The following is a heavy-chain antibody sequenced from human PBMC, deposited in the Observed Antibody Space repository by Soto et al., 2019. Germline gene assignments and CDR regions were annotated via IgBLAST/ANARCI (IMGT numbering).Heavy chain of an antibody. V-gene: IGHV3-33*01. CDR1: GFTFSSYG. J-gene: IGHJ6*02. D-gene: IGHD6-6*01. CDR2: IWYDGSNK. CDR3: ARTRIAARRNYYYYYGMDV. Sequence: GGSLRLSCAASGFTFSSYGMHWVRQAPGKGLEWVAVIWYDGSNKYYADSVKGRFTISRDNSKNTLYLQMNSLRAEDTAVYYCARTRIAARRNYYYYYGMDVWGQGTTVTVSS.